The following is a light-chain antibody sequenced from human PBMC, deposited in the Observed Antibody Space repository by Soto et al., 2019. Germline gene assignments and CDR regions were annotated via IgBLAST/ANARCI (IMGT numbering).Light chain of an antibody. V-gene: IGKV3-15*01. CDR2: GAS. Sequence: IVMTQSPATLSVSPGERATLSCRASQSVSSNLAWYQQKPGQAPRLLIYGASTRATGIPARFSGSGSGTDFTLTISSLQYEDFAVYYCQHYNTWPPWTFGQGTKVEIK. CDR3: QHYNTWPPWT. J-gene: IGKJ1*01. CDR1: QSVSSN.